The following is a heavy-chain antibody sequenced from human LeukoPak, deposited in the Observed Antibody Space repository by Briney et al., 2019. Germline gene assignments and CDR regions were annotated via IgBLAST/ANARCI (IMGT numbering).Heavy chain of an antibody. CDR3: ARVLGVVAATPVYYCYSMDV. CDR1: GYTFTSYY. Sequence: GASVKVSCKASGYTFTSYYMHWVRQAPGQGLEWMGIINPSGGSTSYAQKFQGRVTMTRDTSTSTVYMELSSLRSEDTAVYYCARVLGVVAATPVYYCYSMDVWGQGTTVTVSS. J-gene: IGHJ6*02. D-gene: IGHD2-15*01. CDR2: INPSGGST. V-gene: IGHV1-46*01.